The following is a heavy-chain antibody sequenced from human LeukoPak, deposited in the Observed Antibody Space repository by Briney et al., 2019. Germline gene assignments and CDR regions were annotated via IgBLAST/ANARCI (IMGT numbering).Heavy chain of an antibody. CDR1: GGTFSSYA. V-gene: IGHV1-69*13. CDR2: IIPIFGTA. CDR3: ASSVVVTGGAFDI. J-gene: IGHJ3*02. D-gene: IGHD2-21*02. Sequence: ASVKVSCKASGGTFSSYAISWVRQAPGQGLEWMGGIIPIFGTANYAQKFQGRVTITADESTSTAYMELSSLRSEDTAVYYCASSVVVTGGAFDIWGQGTMVTVSS.